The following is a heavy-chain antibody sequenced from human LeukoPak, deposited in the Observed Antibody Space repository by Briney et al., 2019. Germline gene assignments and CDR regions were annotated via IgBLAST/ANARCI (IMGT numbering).Heavy chain of an antibody. CDR1: GFTFDDYA. CDR2: ISWNSGSI. D-gene: IGHD5-18*01. Sequence: GRSLRLSCAASGFTFDDYAMHWVRQAPGKGLEWVSGISWNSGSIGYADSVKGRFTISRDNAKNSLYLQMSSLRAEDTALYYCAKARGGYSYGFSSIYYYYGMDVWGQGTTVTVSS. V-gene: IGHV3-9*01. J-gene: IGHJ6*02. CDR3: AKARGGYSYGFSSIYYYYGMDV.